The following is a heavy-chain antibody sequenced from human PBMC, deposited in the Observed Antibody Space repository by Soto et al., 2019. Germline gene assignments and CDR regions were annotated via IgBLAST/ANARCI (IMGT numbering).Heavy chain of an antibody. CDR3: AREDDTTGHYSWFDP. V-gene: IGHV1-69*13. CDR2: FVPMFGSA. J-gene: IGHJ5*02. CDR1: GVTFDSFT. Sequence: SVKVSCKPSGVTFDSFTFSWVRQAPGQGLEWMGGFVPMFGSASVAQRFQGRVRITADASTGTGYMELSDLRSDDSAIYYCAREDDTTGHYSWFDPWGPGTLVTVSS. D-gene: IGHD3-9*01.